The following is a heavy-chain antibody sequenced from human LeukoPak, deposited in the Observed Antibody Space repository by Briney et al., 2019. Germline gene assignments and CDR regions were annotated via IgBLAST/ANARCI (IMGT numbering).Heavy chain of an antibody. V-gene: IGHV3-33*01. CDR2: IWYDGSEK. CDR1: GFTFSGYG. Sequence: PGTSLRLSCAASGFTFSGYGMNWVRQAPGKGLEWVAVIWYDGSEKYYADSVKGRFTISRDNSKNTLYLQMNSLRAEDTAVYYCARLGDYGAFDIWGQGTMVTVSS. CDR3: ARLGDYGAFDI. J-gene: IGHJ3*02. D-gene: IGHD4-17*01.